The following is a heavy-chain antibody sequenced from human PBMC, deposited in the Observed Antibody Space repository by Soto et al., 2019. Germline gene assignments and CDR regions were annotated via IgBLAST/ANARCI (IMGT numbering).Heavy chain of an antibody. J-gene: IGHJ4*02. CDR2: ISGSGGST. Sequence: VQLLESGGGLVQPGGSLRLSCAASGFTFSSYAMSWVRQAPGKGLEWVSAISGSGGSTYYADSVKGRFTISRDNSKNTLYLQMNSLRAEDTAVYYCAKEGYCSGGSCYYFDYWGQGTLVTVSS. D-gene: IGHD2-15*01. CDR3: AKEGYCSGGSCYYFDY. V-gene: IGHV3-23*01. CDR1: GFTFSSYA.